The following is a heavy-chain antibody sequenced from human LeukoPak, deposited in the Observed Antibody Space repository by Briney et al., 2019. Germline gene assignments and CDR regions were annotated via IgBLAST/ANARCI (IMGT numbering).Heavy chain of an antibody. V-gene: IGHV1-2*02. J-gene: IGHJ4*02. CDR1: GYTFTGYY. D-gene: IGHD3-3*01. Sequence: EASVKVSCKASGYTFTGYYMHWVRQAPGQGLEWMGWINPNSGGTNYAQKFQGRVTMTRGTSISTAYMELSRLRSDDTAVYYCARDGSYDFWSGYLNYWGQGTLVTVSS. CDR3: ARDGSYDFWSGYLNY. CDR2: INPNSGGT.